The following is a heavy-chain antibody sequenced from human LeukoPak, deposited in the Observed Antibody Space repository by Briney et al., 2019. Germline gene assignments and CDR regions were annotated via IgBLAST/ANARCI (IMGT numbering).Heavy chain of an antibody. CDR2: ITSSSSYV. CDR3: ARELYPDGVAYYYYMDV. D-gene: IGHD3-3*01. V-gene: IGHV3-21*04. Sequence: GGSLRLSCAASGFTFSSYNMNWVRQAPGKRLEWVSSITSSSSYVFYADSVKGRFTISRDNAKNSLYLQMNSLRAEDTAVYYCARELYPDGVAYYYYMDVWGKGTTVTVSS. J-gene: IGHJ6*03. CDR1: GFTFSSYN.